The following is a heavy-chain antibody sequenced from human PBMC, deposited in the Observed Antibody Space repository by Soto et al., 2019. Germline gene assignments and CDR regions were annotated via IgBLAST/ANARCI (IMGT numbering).Heavy chain of an antibody. CDR2: ISMTGSAT. Sequence: GGSLRLSCAASGFTFSSYEMNWVRQAPGEGLEWVSYISMTGSATYYADSVKGRFTISRDNAKNSLYPQMNSLTAEDTAVYYCATSGGMELGYCSDTSCYDYWGQGTLVTVSS. J-gene: IGHJ4*02. V-gene: IGHV3-48*03. CDR3: ATSGGMELGYCSDTSCYDY. CDR1: GFTFSSYE. D-gene: IGHD2-2*01.